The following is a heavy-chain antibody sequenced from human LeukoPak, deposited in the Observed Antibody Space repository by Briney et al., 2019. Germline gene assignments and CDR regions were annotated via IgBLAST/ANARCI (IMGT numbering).Heavy chain of an antibody. CDR1: GFTFSSYG. D-gene: IGHD3-10*01. V-gene: IGHV3-30*18. J-gene: IGHJ4*02. Sequence: GGSLRLSCAASGFTFSSYGMHWVRQAPGKGLEWVAVISYDGSNKYYADSVKGRFTISRDNSKNTQYLQMNSLRAEDTAVYYCAKGMATYGSGSLFDYWGQGILVTVSS. CDR3: AKGMATYGSGSLFDY. CDR2: ISYDGSNK.